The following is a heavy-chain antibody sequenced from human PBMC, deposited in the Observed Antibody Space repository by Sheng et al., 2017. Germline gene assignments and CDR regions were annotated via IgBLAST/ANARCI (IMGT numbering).Heavy chain of an antibody. CDR2: IYAGGTT. CDR1: GFAFRNFG. Sequence: QVQLVESGGGVVQPGRSLRLSCAASGFAFRNFGMQWVRQAPDKGLEWVSVIYAGGTTYYADSVRGRFTISRDNANNTVFLQMNSLRAEDTAVYYCAREARSGGVGAFDIWGQGTMVTVS. J-gene: IGHJ3*02. CDR3: AREARSGGVGAFDI. V-gene: IGHV3-NL1*01. D-gene: IGHD2-15*01.